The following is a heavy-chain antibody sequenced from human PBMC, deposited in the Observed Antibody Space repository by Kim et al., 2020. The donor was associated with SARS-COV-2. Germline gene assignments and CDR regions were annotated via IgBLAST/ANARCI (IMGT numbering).Heavy chain of an antibody. Sequence: SQTLSLTCVISGDSVSSSSASWNWIRQSPSRGLEWLGRTYYRSNWSKWYSDSAASVKSRIRVNADTSKNQFSLYLDSVTPEDTAIYYCAKRRAGLTVSLFDYRGQGTLITVSS. D-gene: IGHD4-4*01. J-gene: IGHJ4*02. CDR3: AKRRAGLTVSLFDY. V-gene: IGHV6-1*01. CDR2: TYYRSNWSKWYS. CDR1: GDSVSSSSAS.